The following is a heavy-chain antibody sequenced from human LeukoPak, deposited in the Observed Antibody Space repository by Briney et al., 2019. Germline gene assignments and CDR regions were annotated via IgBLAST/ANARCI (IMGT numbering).Heavy chain of an antibody. D-gene: IGHD6-13*01. Sequence: SETLSLTCTVSGGSISSSSYYWGWIRQPPGKGLEWIGSIYYSGSTYYNPSLKSRVTISVDTSKNQFSLKLSSVTAADTAVYYCASTTMYSSSWHLFDYWGQGTLVTVSS. CDR3: ASTTMYSSSWHLFDY. J-gene: IGHJ4*02. CDR1: GGSISSSSYY. CDR2: IYYSGST. V-gene: IGHV4-39*01.